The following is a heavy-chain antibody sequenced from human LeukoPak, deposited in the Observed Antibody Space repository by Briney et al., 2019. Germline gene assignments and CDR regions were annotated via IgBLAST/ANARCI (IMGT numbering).Heavy chain of an antibody. CDR1: GFSFISYG. J-gene: IGHJ4*02. V-gene: IGHV3-30*18. CDR2: ISDEGRNK. D-gene: IGHD4-17*01. CDR3: AKRPSDYGDYVTYFDY. Sequence: SGGPLRLSCAASGFSFISYGMHWARGAPGKGREGVGVISDEGRNKKYADSVKGRFTISRDNSKDTLYLQMNSLRDEDTAVYYCAKRPSDYGDYVTYFDYWGQGTLVTVSS.